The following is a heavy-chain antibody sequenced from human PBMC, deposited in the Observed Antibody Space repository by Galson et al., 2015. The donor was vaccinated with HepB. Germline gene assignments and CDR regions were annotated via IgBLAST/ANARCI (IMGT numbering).Heavy chain of an antibody. D-gene: IGHD3-16*01. CDR2: IIPILDIA. J-gene: IGHJ4*02. Sequence: SVKVSCKASGGTFTTYTINWLRQAPGQGLEWMGRIIPILDIANYAQKFQGRVTITADRSTSTAYMELSSLRSGDTAVYYCARDVVTDYGSLDYWGQGTLVTVSS. CDR3: ARDVVTDYGSLDY. CDR1: GGTFTTYT. V-gene: IGHV1-69*04.